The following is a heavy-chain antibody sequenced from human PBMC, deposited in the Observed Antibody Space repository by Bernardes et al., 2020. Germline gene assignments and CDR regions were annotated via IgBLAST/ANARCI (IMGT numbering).Heavy chain of an antibody. CDR1: GCNILRYG. Sequence: ASVKVSCTASGCNILRYGYIWVRQVPGQGFEWVGRISGFNGRTNYAQKFQDRVTLTVDTYASSAFLELRGLRPDDTAIYYCARADQMFGAEPLPIFFDSWGQGTLVTVSS. J-gene: IGHJ4*02. CDR3: ARADQMFGAEPLPIFFDS. V-gene: IGHV1-18*04. CDR2: ISGFNGRT. D-gene: IGHD3-3*01.